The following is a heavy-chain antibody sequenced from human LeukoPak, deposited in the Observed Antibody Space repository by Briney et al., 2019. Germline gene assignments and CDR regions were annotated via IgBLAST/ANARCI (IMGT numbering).Heavy chain of an antibody. J-gene: IGHJ4*02. CDR3: ARDLRDYGDYYFDY. D-gene: IGHD4-17*01. CDR1: GYTFTSYG. CDR2: ISAYNGNT. V-gene: IGHV1-18*01. Sequence: GASVKVSCKASGYTFTSYGISWVRQAPGQGLEWMGWISAYNGNTNYAQTLQGRVTMTTDTSTSTAYMELRSLRSDDTAVYYCARDLRDYGDYYFDYWGQGTLVTVSS.